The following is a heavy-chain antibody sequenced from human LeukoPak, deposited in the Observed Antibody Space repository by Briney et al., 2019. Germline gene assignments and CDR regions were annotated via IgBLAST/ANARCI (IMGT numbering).Heavy chain of an antibody. CDR1: GGSISSSSYY. CDR2: IYYNGNT. J-gene: IGHJ4*02. D-gene: IGHD3-10*01. Sequence: SETLSLTCTVSGGSISSSSYYWGWIRQPPGKGLAWIGTIYYNGNTYYNPSLKSRVTISVDTSKNQFSLKLTSVTAADTAVYYCARDRVTMVRGELAPYYFDYWGQGTLVTVPS. V-gene: IGHV4-39*07. CDR3: ARDRVTMVRGELAPYYFDY.